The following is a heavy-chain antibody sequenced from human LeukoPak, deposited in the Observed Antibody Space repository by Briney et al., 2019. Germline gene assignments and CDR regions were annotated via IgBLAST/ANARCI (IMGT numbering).Heavy chain of an antibody. CDR3: ARGWDPLPLQFAVVPAARIFDY. CDR2: TRNKANSYTT. V-gene: IGHV3-72*01. CDR1: GFTFSDHY. J-gene: IGHJ4*02. Sequence: HPGGSLRLSCAASGFTFSDHYMDWVRQAPGKGLEWVGRTRNKANSYTTVYAASVKGRFTISRDESENSLLLQMNSLKTEDTAVYYCARGWDPLPLQFAVVPAARIFDYWGQGTLVTVSS. D-gene: IGHD2-2*01.